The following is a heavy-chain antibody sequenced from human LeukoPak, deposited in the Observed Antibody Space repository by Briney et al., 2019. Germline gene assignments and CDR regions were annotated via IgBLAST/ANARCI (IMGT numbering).Heavy chain of an antibody. V-gene: IGHV3-30-3*01. Sequence: GGSLRLSCAASGFTFSNYAILWVRQAPGKGLEWVAVISYDGSSKNFADSVKGRFTISRDNSKNTLYLQMNSLRVEDTAVYYCAKAVNFRYYYFYGLDVWGHGTTVTVS. J-gene: IGHJ6*02. CDR2: ISYDGSSK. D-gene: IGHD4-17*01. CDR1: GFTFSNYA. CDR3: AKAVNFRYYYFYGLDV.